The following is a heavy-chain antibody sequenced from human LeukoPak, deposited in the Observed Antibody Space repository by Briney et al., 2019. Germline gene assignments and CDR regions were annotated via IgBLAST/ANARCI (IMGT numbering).Heavy chain of an antibody. CDR2: IYTSGST. J-gene: IGHJ4*02. CDR1: SGSISSYY. V-gene: IGHV4-4*07. Sequence: PSETLSLTCTVSSGSISSYYWSWIRQPAGKGLEWIGRIYTSGSTNYNPSLKSRVTMSVDTSKNQFSLKLSSVTAADTAVYYCARGRYYDFWSGYPNSPFDYWGQGTLVTVSS. D-gene: IGHD3-3*01. CDR3: ARGRYYDFWSGYPNSPFDY.